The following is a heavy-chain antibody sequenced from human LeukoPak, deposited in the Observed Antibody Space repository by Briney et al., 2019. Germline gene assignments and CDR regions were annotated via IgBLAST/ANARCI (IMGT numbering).Heavy chain of an antibody. CDR1: GDSISICDYF. CDR3: ARTTSCMDV. Sequence: AQTLSLTCTVSGDSISICDYFWSWIPQPPGKGLEWIGYIYYSGSTHYNPSLKSRVTISVDTSKNQFSLKLSSVTAADTAVYYCARTTSCMDVWGKGTTVTVSS. CDR2: IYYSGST. D-gene: IGHD1-1*01. J-gene: IGHJ6*04. V-gene: IGHV4-30-4*01.